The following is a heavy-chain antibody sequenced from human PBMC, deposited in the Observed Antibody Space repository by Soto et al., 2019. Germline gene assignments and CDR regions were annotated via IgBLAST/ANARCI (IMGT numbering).Heavy chain of an antibody. V-gene: IGHV4-30-2*01. CDR2: IYHSGST. J-gene: IGHJ4*02. Sequence: QLQLQESGSGLVKPSQTLSLTCTVSGISIRSGASSWSWVRQPPGKGLEWIGDIYHSGSTHFNPSLKGRVTISVDRSKNQFSLRLSSVTAADTAVYYCARGAELIDFWGQGTLVTVSS. D-gene: IGHD1-7*01. CDR1: GISIRSGASS. CDR3: ARGAELIDF.